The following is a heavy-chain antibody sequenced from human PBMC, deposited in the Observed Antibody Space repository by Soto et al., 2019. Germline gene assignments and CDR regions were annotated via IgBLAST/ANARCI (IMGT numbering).Heavy chain of an antibody. Sequence: GGSLRLSCAASGFTFSSFWMSWVRQAPGKGLEWVANIKRDGSETHYVDSVKGRFTISRDNANTSLFLQMNSLSVEDTAVYFCTSYWYPRLYHGWGSYPCYWGQGTPVTVSS. CDR2: IKRDGSET. J-gene: IGHJ4*02. CDR1: GFTFSSFW. V-gene: IGHV3-7*03. D-gene: IGHD3-10*01. CDR3: TSYWYPRLYHGWGSYPCY.